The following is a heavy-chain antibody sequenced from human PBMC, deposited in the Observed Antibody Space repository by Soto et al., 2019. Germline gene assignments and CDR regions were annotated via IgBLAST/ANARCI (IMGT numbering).Heavy chain of an antibody. J-gene: IGHJ5*02. CDR2: FDPEDGET. Sequence: ASVKVSCKVSGYTLTELSMHWVRQAPGKGLEWMGGFDPEDGETIYAQKFQGRVTMTEDTSTDKAYMELSSLRSEDTAVYYCATDLMPRGGYCSSTSCQRPGFDPWGQGTLVTVSS. CDR1: GYTLTELS. V-gene: IGHV1-24*01. D-gene: IGHD2-2*01. CDR3: ATDLMPRGGYCSSTSCQRPGFDP.